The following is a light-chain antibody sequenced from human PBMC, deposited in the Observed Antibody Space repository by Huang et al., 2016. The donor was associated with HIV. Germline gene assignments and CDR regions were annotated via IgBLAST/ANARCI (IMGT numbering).Light chain of an antibody. CDR1: QSLSSQ. CDR3: QQYNDWPLT. Sequence: EIVMTQSPATLSVSPGERVTLSCRAGQSLSSQLAWYQQKRGQAPRLLIYGVSTRATDIPARFSGSGSGIDFTLTINSLQSEDFATYYCQQYNDWPLTFGQGTEVEIK. CDR2: GVS. V-gene: IGKV3-15*01. J-gene: IGKJ1*01.